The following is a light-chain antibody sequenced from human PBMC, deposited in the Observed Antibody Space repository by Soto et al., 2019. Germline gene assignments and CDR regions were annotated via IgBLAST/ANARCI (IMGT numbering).Light chain of an antibody. CDR2: DAS. Sequence: EIVLTQSPGTLSLSPGETATLSCRASLSVSVCLDWYQQKPGQAPRLLISDASNRATGIPARFSGSGSGTDFTLTISSLEPEDFAVYYCHQRQYWPPITFGQGTRLEIK. CDR3: HQRQYWPPIT. CDR1: LSVSVC. J-gene: IGKJ5*01. V-gene: IGKV3-11*01.